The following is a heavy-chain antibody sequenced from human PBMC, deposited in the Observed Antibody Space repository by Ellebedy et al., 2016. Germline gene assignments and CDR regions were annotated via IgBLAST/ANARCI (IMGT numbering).Heavy chain of an antibody. V-gene: IGHV4-59*12. J-gene: IGHJ4*02. Sequence: SETLSLXXTVSGGSISSYHWSWIRQPPGKGLEWIGEIYHSGSTNYNPSLKSRVTISVDKSKNQFSLKLSSVTAADTAVYYCAGRRTDILTGYYLDYWGQGTLVTVSS. CDR3: AGRRTDILTGYYLDY. CDR1: GGSISSYH. CDR2: IYHSGST. D-gene: IGHD3-9*01.